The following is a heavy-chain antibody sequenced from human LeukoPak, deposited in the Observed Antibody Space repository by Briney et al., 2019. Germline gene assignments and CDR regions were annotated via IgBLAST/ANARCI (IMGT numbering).Heavy chain of an antibody. V-gene: IGHV4-39*01. Sequence: PSETLSLTCTVSGGSISSTTYYWVWIRRPPGKELEWIRSIYYSGSSYYNPALNSLVTVSVDTSKNQFSLNLSSVSAADTAVYYCVRGSTLRHYQYWGQGTLVTVSS. D-gene: IGHD3-16*01. CDR1: GGSISSTTYY. CDR2: IYYSGSS. CDR3: VRGSTLRHYQY. J-gene: IGHJ4*02.